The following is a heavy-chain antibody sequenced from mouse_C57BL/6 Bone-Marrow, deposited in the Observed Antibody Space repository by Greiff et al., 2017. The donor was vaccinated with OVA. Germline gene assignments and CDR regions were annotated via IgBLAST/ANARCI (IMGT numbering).Heavy chain of an antibody. CDR1: GFTFSDYG. Sequence: EVQLVESGGGLVKPGGSLKLSCAASGFTFSDYGMHWVRQAPEKGLEWVAYISSGSSTIYYADTVKGRFTISRDNAKNTLFLQMTSLRSEDAAMYYCARRISWGHFDVWGTGTTVTVSS. D-gene: IGHD2-12*01. CDR2: ISSGSSTI. J-gene: IGHJ1*03. CDR3: ARRISWGHFDV. V-gene: IGHV5-17*01.